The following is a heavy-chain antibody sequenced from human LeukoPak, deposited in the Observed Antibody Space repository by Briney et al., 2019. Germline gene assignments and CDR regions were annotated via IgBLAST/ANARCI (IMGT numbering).Heavy chain of an antibody. J-gene: IGHJ4*02. CDR1: GLNFNSRW. V-gene: IGHV3-7*03. D-gene: IGHD2-8*02. Sequence: SGGSLGLSCVASGLNFNSRWMDWVRRAPGQGLEWVASIKEDGSETHYVDSVRGRFTISRDNDKNSLYLQMNNLRAEDTAMYYCARDGGWWRFDFWGQGALVTVSS. CDR3: ARDGGWWRFDF. CDR2: IKEDGSET.